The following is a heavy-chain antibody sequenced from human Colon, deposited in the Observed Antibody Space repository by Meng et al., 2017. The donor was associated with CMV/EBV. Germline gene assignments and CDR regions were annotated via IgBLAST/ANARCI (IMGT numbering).Heavy chain of an antibody. J-gene: IGHJ6*02. D-gene: IGHD3-10*01. CDR3: ARDQLARGVKPAGGLDV. V-gene: IGHV3-7*01. Sequence: GGSLRLSCAGSGFIFNNYWMTWVRQAPGKGLEWVATIRHDGGNEQYYLESVKGRFTISRDNARNSVYLKMNSLRADDTAVYYCARDQLARGVKPAGGLDVWGQGTTVTVSS. CDR1: GFIFNNYW. CDR2: IRHDGGNEQ.